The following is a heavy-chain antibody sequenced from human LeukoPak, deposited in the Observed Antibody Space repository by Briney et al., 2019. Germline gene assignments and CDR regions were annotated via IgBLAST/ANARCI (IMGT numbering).Heavy chain of an antibody. D-gene: IGHD3-16*01. Sequence: PGGSLRLSCAASGFTVSSNYMSWVRQAPGKGLDCVSVIYSGGSTYYADSVKGRFTISRDNAKNSLYLQMNSLRAEDTAVYYCARDNSVYDAFDIWGQGTMVTVSS. CDR3: ARDNSVYDAFDI. CDR2: IYSGGST. V-gene: IGHV3-66*01. J-gene: IGHJ3*02. CDR1: GFTVSSNY.